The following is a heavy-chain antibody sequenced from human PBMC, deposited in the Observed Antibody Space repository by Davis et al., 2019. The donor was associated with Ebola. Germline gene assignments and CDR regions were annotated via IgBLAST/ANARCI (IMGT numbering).Heavy chain of an antibody. D-gene: IGHD5-18*01. Sequence: SVKVSCKASGGTFNSYAINWIRQAPGQGLGWMGGITPIFGIANYAQKFRGRVTITADESTSTAYLEVSTLRSEDTAVYYCARESGEHTSMAKPFDYWGQGTLVTVSS. CDR3: ARESGEHTSMAKPFDY. V-gene: IGHV1-69*13. CDR2: ITPIFGIA. J-gene: IGHJ4*02. CDR1: GGTFNSYA.